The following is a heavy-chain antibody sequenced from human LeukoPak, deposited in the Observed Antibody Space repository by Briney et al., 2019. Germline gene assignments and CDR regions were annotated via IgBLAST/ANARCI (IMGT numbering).Heavy chain of an antibody. V-gene: IGHV4-34*01. D-gene: IGHD3-22*01. CDR1: GGSFSGYY. CDR3: ARDQYYYDSSGYYVFDY. Sequence: SETLSLTCAVYGGSFSGYYWSWIRQPPGKGLEWIGEINHSGSTNYNPSLKSRVTISVDTSKNQFSLKLSSVTAADTAVYYCARDQYYYDSSGYYVFDYWGQGTLVTVSS. J-gene: IGHJ4*02. CDR2: INHSGST.